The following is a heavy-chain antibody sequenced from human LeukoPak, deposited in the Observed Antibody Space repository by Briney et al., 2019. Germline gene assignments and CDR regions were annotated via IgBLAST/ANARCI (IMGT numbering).Heavy chain of an antibody. CDR3: ARERKYSSGLALGY. CDR1: GYTFTGYY. J-gene: IGHJ4*02. Sequence: ASVKVSCKASGYTFTGYYMHWVRQAPGQGLEWMGRINPNSGGTNYAQKFQGRVTMTRDTSISTAYMELSRLRSDDTAVYYCARERKYSSGLALGYWGQGTLVTVSS. CDR2: INPNSGGT. D-gene: IGHD6-19*01. V-gene: IGHV1-2*06.